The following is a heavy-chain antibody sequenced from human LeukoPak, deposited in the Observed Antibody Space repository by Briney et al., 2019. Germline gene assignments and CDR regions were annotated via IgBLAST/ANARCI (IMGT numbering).Heavy chain of an antibody. D-gene: IGHD6-13*01. V-gene: IGHV3-48*02. CDR1: GFTFSSYS. CDR2: ISSSSSTI. CDR3: ARDRPGYSSSWYSDY. Sequence: GGSLRLSCAAPGFTFSSYSMNWVRQAPGKGLEWASYISSSSSTIYYADSVKGRFTISRDNAKNSLYLQMNSLRDEDTAVYYCARDRPGYSSSWYSDYWGQGTLVTVSS. J-gene: IGHJ4*02.